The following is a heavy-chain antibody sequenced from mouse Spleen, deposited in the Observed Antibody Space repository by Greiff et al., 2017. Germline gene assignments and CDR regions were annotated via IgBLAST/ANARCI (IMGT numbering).Heavy chain of an antibody. CDR3: ARGYYGSNFAY. D-gene: IGHD1-1*01. J-gene: IGHJ3*01. CDR2: IFPGSGNT. CDR1: GYSFTSYY. V-gene: IGHV1-66*01. Sequence: QVQLKQSGPELVKPGASVKISCKASGYSFTSYYIHWVKQRPGQGLEWIGWIFPGSGNTKYNEKFKGKATLTADTSSSTAYMQLSSLTSEDSAVYFCARGYYGSNFAYWGQGTLVTVSA.